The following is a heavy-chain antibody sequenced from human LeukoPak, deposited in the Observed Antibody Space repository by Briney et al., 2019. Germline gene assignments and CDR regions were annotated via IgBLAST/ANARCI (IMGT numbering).Heavy chain of an antibody. J-gene: IGHJ4*02. V-gene: IGHV3-30-3*01. CDR3: ARGEGDVTSFDY. Sequence: GGSLRLSCAASGFTFSSYAMHWVRQAPGKGLEWVAVISYDGSNKYYADSVKGRFTISRDNSKNTLYLQMNSLRAEDTAVYYCARGEGDVTSFDYWGQGTLVTVSS. CDR1: GFTFSSYA. CDR2: ISYDGSNK. D-gene: IGHD1-14*01.